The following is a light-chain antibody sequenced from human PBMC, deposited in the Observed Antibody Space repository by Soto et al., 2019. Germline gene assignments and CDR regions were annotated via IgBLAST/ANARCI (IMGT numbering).Light chain of an antibody. J-gene: IGLJ2*01. CDR2: EVS. CDR3: SSYTSSITLV. CDR1: SSDIGSYDR. V-gene: IGLV2-18*02. Sequence: QSALTQPPSVSGSPGQSVTISCTGTSSDIGSYDRVSWYQQPPGTAPKLVIYEVSNRPSGVPDRFSGSKSGNTASLTISGVQAEDEADYYCSSYTSSITLVFGGGTKLTVL.